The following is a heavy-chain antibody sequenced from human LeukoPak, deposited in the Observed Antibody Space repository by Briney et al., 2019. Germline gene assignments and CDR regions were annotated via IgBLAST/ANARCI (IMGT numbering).Heavy chain of an antibody. CDR1: GFTFSRYW. CDR2: IKQDGSEK. D-gene: IGHD5-12*01. Sequence: GGSLRLSCTASGFTFSRYWMSWFRQAPGKGLEWVGNIKQDGSEKYYVDSVKGRFTISRDNAKNSLYLQMNSLRAEDTAVYYCARGAIVAPDYWGQGTLVTVSS. J-gene: IGHJ4*02. CDR3: ARGAIVAPDY. V-gene: IGHV3-7*04.